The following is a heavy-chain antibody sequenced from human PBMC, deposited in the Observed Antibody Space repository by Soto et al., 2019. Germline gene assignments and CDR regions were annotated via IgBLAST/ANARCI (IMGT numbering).Heavy chain of an antibody. V-gene: IGHV3-21*04. CDR3: ARVTPPLGSGAGGDCFRGGWFDP. J-gene: IGHJ5*02. CDR2: INTGYI. CDR1: GFNLTLYY. D-gene: IGHD2-21*02. Sequence: EVHLVESGGGLVKPGGSLRLSCAASGFNLTLYYMNWVRQSPGKGLEWVASINTGYIYYADSVKGRFTISRDSAKNSRFLQMNYLGAGGAAKYYWARVTPPLGSGAGGDCFRGGWFDPWGRGALVTVSS.